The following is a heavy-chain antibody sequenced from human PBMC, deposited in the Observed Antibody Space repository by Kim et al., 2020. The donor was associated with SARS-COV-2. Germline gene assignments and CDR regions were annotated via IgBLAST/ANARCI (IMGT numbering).Heavy chain of an antibody. CDR3: ARTGKSGTSSVDY. Sequence: YYTRSLKGRVTISVNTSKNQFCLKLSSVTAADTAVYYCARTGKSGTSSVDYWGQGTLVTVSS. J-gene: IGHJ4*02. D-gene: IGHD2-2*01. V-gene: IGHV4-31*02.